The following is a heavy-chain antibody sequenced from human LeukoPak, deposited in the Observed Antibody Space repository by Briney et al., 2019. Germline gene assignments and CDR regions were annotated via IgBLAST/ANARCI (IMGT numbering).Heavy chain of an antibody. CDR2: IYYSGST. J-gene: IGHJ3*02. CDR3: ARASFGELDI. CDR1: GGSFSGYY. D-gene: IGHD3-10*01. Sequence: SETLSLTCAVYGGSFSGYYWSWIRQPPGKGLEWIGYIYYSGSTNYNPSLKSRVTISVDTSKNQFSLKLSSVTAADTAVYYCARASFGELDIWGQGTMVTVSS. V-gene: IGHV4-59*01.